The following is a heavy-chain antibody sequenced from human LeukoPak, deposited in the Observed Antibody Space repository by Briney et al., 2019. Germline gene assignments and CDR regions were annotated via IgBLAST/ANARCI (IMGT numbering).Heavy chain of an antibody. Sequence: TGGSLRLSCAASGFSFSSYEMNWVRQAPGKGLEWVSYISTSGSTIYYADSVKGRFTISRDNAKNSLYLQMNSLRAEDTAVYYCARRAYCGGDCYSPVDYWGQGTLVTVPS. CDR2: ISTSGSTI. J-gene: IGHJ4*02. CDR1: GFSFSSYE. V-gene: IGHV3-48*03. D-gene: IGHD2-21*02. CDR3: ARRAYCGGDCYSPVDY.